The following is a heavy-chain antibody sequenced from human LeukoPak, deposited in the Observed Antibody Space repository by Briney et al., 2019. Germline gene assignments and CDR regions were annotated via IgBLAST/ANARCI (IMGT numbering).Heavy chain of an antibody. CDR2: IYWDDDK. D-gene: IGHD3-10*01. CDR3: ARLTGGITMVRGAAGTDWFDP. Sequence: SGPTLVRPTQTLTLTCTFSGFSLSTSGVGVAWIRQPPGKALECLALIYWDDDKRYSTSLQSRLTITKDTSKNQVVLTMTNMDPVDTATYFCARLTGGITMVRGAAGTDWFDPWGQGTLVTVSS. CDR1: GFSLSTSGVG. J-gene: IGHJ5*02. V-gene: IGHV2-5*02.